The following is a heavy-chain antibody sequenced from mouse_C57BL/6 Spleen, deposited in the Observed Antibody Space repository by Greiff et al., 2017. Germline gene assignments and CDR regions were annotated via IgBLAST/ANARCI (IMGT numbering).Heavy chain of an antibody. CDR3: ARGNGNCYYYAMDY. J-gene: IGHJ4*01. Sequence: QVQLQQPGAELVKPGASVKLSCKASGFTFTSYWMHWVQQRPGQGLEWIGMIRPDSGSTYYNETFKSKATLTVDKSTSTAYMQLSSLTSEDSAVYYGARGNGNCYYYAMDYWGQGTSVTVSS. CDR2: IRPDSGST. D-gene: IGHD2-1*01. CDR1: GFTFTSYW. V-gene: IGHV1-64*01.